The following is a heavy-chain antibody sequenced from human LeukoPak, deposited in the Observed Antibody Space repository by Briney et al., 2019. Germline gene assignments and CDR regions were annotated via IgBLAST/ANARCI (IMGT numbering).Heavy chain of an antibody. D-gene: IGHD4-17*01. Sequence: PGGSLRLSCAASGFTFSSYGMHWVRQAPGKGLEWVAVISYDGSNKYYADSVKGRVTISRDNSKNTLYLQMNSLRAEDTAVYYCAKEGDYGDYVLPPHFDYWGQGTLVTVSS. CDR2: ISYDGSNK. V-gene: IGHV3-30*18. CDR1: GFTFSSYG. J-gene: IGHJ4*02. CDR3: AKEGDYGDYVLPPHFDY.